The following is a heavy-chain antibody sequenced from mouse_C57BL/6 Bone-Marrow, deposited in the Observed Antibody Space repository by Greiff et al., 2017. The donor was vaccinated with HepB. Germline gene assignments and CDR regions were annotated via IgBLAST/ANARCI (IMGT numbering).Heavy chain of an antibody. J-gene: IGHJ4*01. CDR2: ISNGGGST. V-gene: IGHV5-12*01. Sequence: EVKVVESGGGLVQPGGSLKLSCAASGFTFSDYYMYWVRQTPEKRLEWVAYISNGGGSTYYPDTVKGRFTISRDNAKNTLYLQMSRLKSEDTAMYYCARHPPYYYGSSYVGYYAMDYWGQGTSVTVSS. D-gene: IGHD1-1*01. CDR1: GFTFSDYY. CDR3: ARHPPYYYGSSYVGYYAMDY.